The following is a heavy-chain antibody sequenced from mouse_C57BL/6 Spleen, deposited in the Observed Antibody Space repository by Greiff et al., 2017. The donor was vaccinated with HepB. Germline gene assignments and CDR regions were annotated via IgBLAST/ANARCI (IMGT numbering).Heavy chain of an antibody. V-gene: IGHV1-61*01. CDR2: IYPSDSET. D-gene: IGHD1-1*01. Sequence: QVHVKQSGAELVRPGSSVKLSCKASGYTFTSYWMDWVKQRPGQGLEWIGNIYPSDSETHYNQKFKDKATLTVDKSSSTAYMQLSSLTSEDSAVYYCARAYDFDYWGQGTTLTVSS. J-gene: IGHJ2*01. CDR3: ARAYDFDY. CDR1: GYTFTSYW.